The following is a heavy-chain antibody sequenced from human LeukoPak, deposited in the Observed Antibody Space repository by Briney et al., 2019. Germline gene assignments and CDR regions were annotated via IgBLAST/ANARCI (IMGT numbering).Heavy chain of an antibody. J-gene: IGHJ6*02. CDR2: INPNSGGT. CDR3: ARVEAGQQQVFSTLYGMDL. Sequence: GASVKVSCKASRYTFTGYYMHWVRQAPGQGLEWMGWINPNSGGTNYAQKFQGRVTMTRDTSISTAYMELSRLRSDDTAVYYCARVEAGQQQVFSTLYGMDLWGQGTTVTVSS. D-gene: IGHD6-13*01. CDR1: RYTFTGYY. V-gene: IGHV1-2*02.